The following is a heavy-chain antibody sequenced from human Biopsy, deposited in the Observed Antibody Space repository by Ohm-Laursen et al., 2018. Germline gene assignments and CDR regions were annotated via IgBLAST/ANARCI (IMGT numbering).Heavy chain of an antibody. CDR1: GGSISNYY. V-gene: IGHV4-59*08. D-gene: IGHD3-10*01. CDR3: AHGSGSYYKWDF. CDR2: ISYSGST. J-gene: IGHJ4*02. Sequence: TLSLTCTVSGGSISNYYWSWVRQPPGKGLEWIGYISYSGSTNYNPSLRSRVTISLDTSKNQFSLKLSSVTAADTSVYYCAHGSGSYYKWDFWGRGILVTVSS.